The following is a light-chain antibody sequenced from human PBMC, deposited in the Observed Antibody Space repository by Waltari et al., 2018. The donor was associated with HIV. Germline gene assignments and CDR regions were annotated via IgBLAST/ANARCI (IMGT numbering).Light chain of an antibody. Sequence: DIVMTQSPDSLAVSLGERATINCKSSQSVLYSSNNKNYLALYQQKPGQPPKLLIYWSSTRGSGVPDRFSGSGSGTDFTLTISTLQAEDVAVYSCQQYFTTPNTFGQVTKLEIK. CDR2: WSS. CDR1: QSVLYSSNNKNY. V-gene: IGKV4-1*01. J-gene: IGKJ2*01. CDR3: QQYFTTPNT.